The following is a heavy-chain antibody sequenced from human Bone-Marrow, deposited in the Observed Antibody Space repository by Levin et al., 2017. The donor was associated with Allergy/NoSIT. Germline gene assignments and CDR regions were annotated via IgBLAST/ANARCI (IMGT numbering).Heavy chain of an antibody. CDR2: ISSGSGTS. D-gene: IGHD3-22*01. Sequence: LSLTCAASGFSFNTYNMHWVRQAPGKGLECISYISSGSGTSDYADSVKGRFTISRDNANNAMYLQMNSLRAEDTAVYYCARETTYYFDTGGDLRAGWYFDLWGRGTLVTVSS. CDR3: ARETTYYFDTGGDLRAGWYFDL. V-gene: IGHV3-48*01. CDR1: GFSFNTYN. J-gene: IGHJ2*01.